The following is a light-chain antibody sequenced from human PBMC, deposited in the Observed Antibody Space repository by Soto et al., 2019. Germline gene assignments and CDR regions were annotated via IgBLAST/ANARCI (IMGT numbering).Light chain of an antibody. V-gene: IGKV3D-15*01. Sequence: EIVLTQRTSVLSGSRGERGTLSCRASQSVSSNLAWYQQNPGQAPRLLIYGVYTRAPGIPARFTGSGFGTNFTLAISSLHPYDFATYYCQRLNTYPPTFSGGTKVDIK. CDR1: QSVSSN. CDR2: GVY. CDR3: QRLNTYPPT. J-gene: IGKJ4*01.